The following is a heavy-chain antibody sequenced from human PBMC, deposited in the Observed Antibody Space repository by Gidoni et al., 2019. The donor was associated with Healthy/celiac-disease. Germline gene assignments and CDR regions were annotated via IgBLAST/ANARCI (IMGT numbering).Heavy chain of an antibody. CDR1: GFTFSSYS. J-gene: IGHJ6*02. Sequence: EVQLVESGGGLVQPGGSLRLSCAASGFTFSSYSMNWVRQAPGKGLEWVSYISSSSSTIYYADSVKGRFTISRDNAKNSLYLQMNSLRDEDTAVYYCARDWDPIVVVPATRDYGMDVWGQGTTVTVSS. CDR3: ARDWDPIVVVPATRDYGMDV. CDR2: ISSSSSTI. D-gene: IGHD2-2*01. V-gene: IGHV3-48*02.